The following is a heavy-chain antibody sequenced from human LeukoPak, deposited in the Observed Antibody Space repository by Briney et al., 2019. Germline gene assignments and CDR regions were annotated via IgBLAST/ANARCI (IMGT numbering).Heavy chain of an antibody. CDR2: ISWNSGSI. Sequence: SLRLSCAASGFTFDDYAMHWVRQAPGKGLEWVSGISWNSGSIGYADSVKGRFTISRDTSKNTVSLQMNSLRAEDTAVYYCAGDKTTGGWYEFDYWGQGTLVTVSS. V-gene: IGHV3-9*01. J-gene: IGHJ4*02. CDR3: AGDKTTGGWYEFDY. CDR1: GFTFDDYA. D-gene: IGHD6-19*01.